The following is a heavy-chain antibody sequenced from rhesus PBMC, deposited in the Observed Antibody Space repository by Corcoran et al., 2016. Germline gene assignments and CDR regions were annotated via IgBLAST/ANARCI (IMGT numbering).Heavy chain of an antibody. J-gene: IGHJ4*01. CDR2: IDGNIAGT. V-gene: IGHV4-81*01. CDR1: GGSISGYY. D-gene: IGHD3-9*01. Sequence: QLQLQESGPGLVKPSEPLSLTCAVSGGSISGYYWSWLRQPPGKGLEWIGNIDGNIAGTNYNPSLKRRVTSAKDTSKNQFSLKLSSVTAADTAVYYCARDSATRMITGYYYIGDYWGQGVLVTVSS. CDR3: ARDSATRMITGYYYIGDY.